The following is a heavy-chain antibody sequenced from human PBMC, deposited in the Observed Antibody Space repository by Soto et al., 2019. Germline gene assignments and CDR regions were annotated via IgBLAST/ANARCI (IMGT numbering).Heavy chain of an antibody. J-gene: IGHJ4*02. CDR1: GFKFSNYA. CDR2: ISATGGGT. V-gene: IGHV3-23*01. CDR3: AKDRRAGGNSAFYFDF. Sequence: HPWWSLRLSCSASGFKFSNYAMSWFRQAPGKGLEWVSLISATGGGTYYADSVKGRFTISRDNSHNTLYLQVHSLTAEDTAVYYCAKDRRAGGNSAFYFDFWGQGAQVTVSS. D-gene: IGHD3-16*01.